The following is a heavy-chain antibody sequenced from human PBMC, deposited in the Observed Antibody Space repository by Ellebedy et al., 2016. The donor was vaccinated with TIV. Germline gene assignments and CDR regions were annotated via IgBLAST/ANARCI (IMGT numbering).Heavy chain of an antibody. J-gene: IGHJ6*02. CDR1: GYTFTGYY. CDR2: ISAYNGNT. CDR3: ARDMASNDHGDYDYSLMDV. D-gene: IGHD4-17*01. Sequence: ASVKVSXXASGYTFTGYYMHWVRQAPEQGLEWMGWISAYNGNTDYAQKFQGRIKMTTETYRKTVYMELASLRSDDTAVYYCARDMASNDHGDYDYSLMDVWGQGTTVTVSS. V-gene: IGHV1-18*04.